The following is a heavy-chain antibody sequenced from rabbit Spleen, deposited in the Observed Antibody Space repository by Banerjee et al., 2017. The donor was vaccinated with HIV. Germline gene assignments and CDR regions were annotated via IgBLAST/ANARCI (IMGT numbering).Heavy chain of an antibody. V-gene: IGHV1S45*01. CDR2: INAATVKP. D-gene: IGHD1-1*01. J-gene: IGHJ4*01. CDR3: ARDLVAVIGWNFGL. CDR1: GFSFGDTDV. Sequence: QEHLGEPGGGLVQPGGSLTLTRKASGFSFGDTDVMWWVRQAPGKGLEWIACINAATVKPVYATWAKGRFTISRTSSTTVTLRMTSLTAADTATYFCARDLVAVIGWNFGLWGPGTLVTVS.